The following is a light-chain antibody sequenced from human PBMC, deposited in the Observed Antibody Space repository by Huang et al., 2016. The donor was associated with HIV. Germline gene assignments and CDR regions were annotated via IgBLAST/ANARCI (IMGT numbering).Light chain of an antibody. CDR1: QGLANY. CDR3: QQRGNWQLT. Sequence: EIVLTQSPATLSLSPGERATLSCRASQGLANYLAWYQQKPGQAPRLLIYEAANRATGIPARFSGSGSGTDFTLTISSLEPEDFAVYYCQQRGNWQLTFGGGTKVGI. V-gene: IGKV3-11*01. J-gene: IGKJ4*01. CDR2: EAA.